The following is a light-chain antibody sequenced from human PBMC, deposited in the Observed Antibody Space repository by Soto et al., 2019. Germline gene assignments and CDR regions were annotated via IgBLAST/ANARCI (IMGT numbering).Light chain of an antibody. CDR1: QSVSGW. J-gene: IGKJ1*01. CDR3: QQYETFSGT. CDR2: DAS. V-gene: IGKV1-5*01. Sequence: DIQMTHSPSTLSSSXGDTVTVPXXASQSVSGWLAWYQQKPGEAPKLLIYDASALPRGVPSRFSGSGSGTKFTLTIASLQPDDFATYYCQQYETFSGTFGPGTKVDIK.